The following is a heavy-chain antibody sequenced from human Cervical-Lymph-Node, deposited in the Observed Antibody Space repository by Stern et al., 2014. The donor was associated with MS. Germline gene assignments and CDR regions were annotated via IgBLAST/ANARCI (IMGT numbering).Heavy chain of an antibody. J-gene: IGHJ6*02. D-gene: IGHD2-15*01. CDR3: NTDLVPRYSGSPAPYYYYGMDV. CDR1: GFTFRNAG. CDR2: IKSRTDGGTT. Sequence: EVQLVESGGGLVKPGGSLRLSCAASGFTFRNAGMNWVRQAPGKGLEWVGRIKSRTDGGTTDYAAPVKGRFTISTDDSKKTLYLQMNSLKSEDTAVYYCNTDLVPRYSGSPAPYYYYGMDVWGQGTTVTVSS. V-gene: IGHV3-15*01.